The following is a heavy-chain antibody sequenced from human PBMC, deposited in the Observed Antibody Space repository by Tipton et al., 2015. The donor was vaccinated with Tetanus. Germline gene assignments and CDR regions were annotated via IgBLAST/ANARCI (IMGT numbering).Heavy chain of an antibody. CDR1: GFIFSSYG. D-gene: IGHD2-15*01. CDR2: SWYDGTDK. Sequence: SLRLSCAASGFIFSSYGIHWVRQAPGKGLEWVAVSWYDGTDKYYADSVKGRFTISRDNSKNTLYLQMNSLRAEDTAVYYCAREADRSGGSCFSGDFDNWGRGTQVTVSS. CDR3: AREADRSGGSCFSGDFDN. J-gene: IGHJ4*02. V-gene: IGHV3-33*01.